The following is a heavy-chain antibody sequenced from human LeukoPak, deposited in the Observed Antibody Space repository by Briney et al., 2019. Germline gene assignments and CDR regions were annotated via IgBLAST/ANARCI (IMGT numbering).Heavy chain of an antibody. CDR3: VQNYGDYLDC. V-gene: IGHV4-39*07. CDR2: IYYSGST. CDR1: GGSISSSSYY. J-gene: IGHJ4*02. D-gene: IGHD4-17*01. Sequence: SETLSLTCTVSGGSISSSSYYWGWIRQPPGKGLEWIGSIYYSGSTYYNPSLKSRVTISVDTSKNQFSLKLSSVTAADTAVYYCVQNYGDYLDCWGQGTLVTVSS.